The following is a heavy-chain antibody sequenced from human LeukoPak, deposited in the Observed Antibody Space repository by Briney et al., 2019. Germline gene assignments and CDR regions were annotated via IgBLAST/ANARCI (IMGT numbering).Heavy chain of an antibody. Sequence: SETLSLTCTVSGGSISSYYWSWIRQPPGKGLERIGRIYTSGSTNYNPSLKSRVTMSVDTSKNQFSLKLSSVTAADTAVYYCASSGHYDILTGYHNHFDYWGQGTLVTVSS. J-gene: IGHJ4*02. CDR1: GGSISSYY. V-gene: IGHV4-4*07. CDR3: ASSGHYDILTGYHNHFDY. D-gene: IGHD3-9*01. CDR2: IYTSGST.